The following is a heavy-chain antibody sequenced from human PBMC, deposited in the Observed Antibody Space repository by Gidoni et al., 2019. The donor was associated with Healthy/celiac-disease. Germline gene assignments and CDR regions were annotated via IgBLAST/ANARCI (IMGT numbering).Heavy chain of an antibody. CDR3: AKCSSTSCYYFDY. D-gene: IGHD2-2*01. V-gene: IGHV3-23*01. Sequence: EVQLLESGGGLVQPGGPWGPPVAAPGSNFSSYAMSWVRQAPGKGLEWVSAISGSGGSTYYADSVKGRFTISRDNSKNPLYLPMNSLRAEDTAVYYCAKCSSTSCYYFDYWGQGTLVTVSS. CDR2: ISGSGGST. J-gene: IGHJ4*02. CDR1: GSNFSSYA.